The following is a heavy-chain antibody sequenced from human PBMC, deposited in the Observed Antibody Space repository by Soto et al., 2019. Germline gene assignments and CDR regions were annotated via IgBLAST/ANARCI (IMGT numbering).Heavy chain of an antibody. V-gene: IGHV4-31*03. CDR1: GGSISNGGYY. D-gene: IGHD3-16*01. CDR3: ARALFGRSTWFDP. Sequence: SETLSLTCTVSGGSISNGGYYWSWIRQHPGKGLEWIGYIYYSGSTYYNPSLRSRVTISVDTSKNQFSLKLSSVTAADTAVYYCARALFGRSTWFDPWGQGTLVTSPQ. J-gene: IGHJ5*02. CDR2: IYYSGST.